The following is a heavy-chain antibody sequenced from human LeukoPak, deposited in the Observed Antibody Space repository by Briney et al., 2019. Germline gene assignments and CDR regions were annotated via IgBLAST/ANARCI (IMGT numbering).Heavy chain of an antibody. CDR2: INTNTGNP. Sequence: ASVKVSCKASGYTFTSYAMNWVRQAPGQGLEWMGWINTNTGNPTYAQGFTGRFVFSLDTSVSTAYLQISSLKAEDTAVYYCARDPSRITMIVVGNDAFDIWGQGTMVTVSS. D-gene: IGHD3-22*01. J-gene: IGHJ3*02. CDR1: GYTFTSYA. CDR3: ARDPSRITMIVVGNDAFDI. V-gene: IGHV7-4-1*02.